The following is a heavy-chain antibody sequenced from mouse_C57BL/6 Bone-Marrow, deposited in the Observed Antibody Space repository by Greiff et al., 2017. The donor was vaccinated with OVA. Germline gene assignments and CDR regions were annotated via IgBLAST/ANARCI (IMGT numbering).Heavy chain of an antibody. D-gene: IGHD3-2*02. Sequence: HVQLKQSGAELVRPGTSVKMSCKASGYTFTNYWIGWAKQRPGHGLEWIGDIYPGGGYTNYNEKFKGKATLTADKSSSTAYMQFSSLTSEDSAIYYCAREVRGYWYFDVWGTGTTVTVSS. J-gene: IGHJ1*03. CDR2: IYPGGGYT. CDR1: GYTFTNYW. V-gene: IGHV1-63*01. CDR3: AREVRGYWYFDV.